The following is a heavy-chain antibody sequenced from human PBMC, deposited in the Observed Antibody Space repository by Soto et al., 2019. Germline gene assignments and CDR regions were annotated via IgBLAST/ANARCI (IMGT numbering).Heavy chain of an antibody. V-gene: IGHV4-34*01. J-gene: IGHJ2*01. CDR2: INDRGSI. D-gene: IGHD3-9*01. CDR1: GGSFSGYY. Sequence: QVQLQQWGAGPMRPLETLSLTCGVSGGSFSGYYWSWIRQSPGKGLEWIGEINDRGSINDNPSLKSRVSISVDSSKHHYSLKLGPVTAADTAVYYCARESHDILTGPPWVWYFDLWGRGTLVTVSS. CDR3: ARESHDILTGPPWVWYFDL.